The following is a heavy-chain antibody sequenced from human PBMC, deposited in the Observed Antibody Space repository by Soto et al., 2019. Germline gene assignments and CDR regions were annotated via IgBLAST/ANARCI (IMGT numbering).Heavy chain of an antibody. V-gene: IGHV3-30-3*01. CDR1: GFTFSSYA. Sequence: GGSLRLSCAASGFTFSSYAMHWVRQAPGKGLEWVAVISYDGSNKYYADSVKGRFTISRDNSKNTLYLQMNSLRAEDTAVYYCASSFPRPWFGELSDSDYYYYGMDVWGQGTTVTVSS. J-gene: IGHJ6*02. CDR2: ISYDGSNK. D-gene: IGHD3-10*01. CDR3: ASSFPRPWFGELSDSDYYYYGMDV.